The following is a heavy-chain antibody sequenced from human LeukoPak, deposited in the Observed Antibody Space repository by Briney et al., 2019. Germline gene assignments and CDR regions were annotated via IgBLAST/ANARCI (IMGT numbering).Heavy chain of an antibody. Sequence: GGSLRLSCAASGFTFSSYSMNWVRQAPGKGLEWVSSISSSSSYIYYADSVKGRFTISRDNAKSSLYLQMNSLRAEDTAVYYCAKDDNYDIFFDYWGQGTLVTVSS. CDR1: GFTFSSYS. CDR2: ISSSSSYI. D-gene: IGHD3-22*01. V-gene: IGHV3-21*04. CDR3: AKDDNYDIFFDY. J-gene: IGHJ4*02.